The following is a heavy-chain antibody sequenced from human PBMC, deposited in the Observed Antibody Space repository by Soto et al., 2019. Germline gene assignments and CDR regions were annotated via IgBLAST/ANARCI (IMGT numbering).Heavy chain of an antibody. V-gene: IGHV4-38-2*01. J-gene: IGHJ4*02. D-gene: IGHD6-13*01. Sequence: PSETLSLTXGVSGYSISSGYYWGWIRQPPGKGLEWIGSVYHSGTTYYNPSLKSRVTISLDTSKNQFSLRLTSVTAADTAMYFCTRSLYSSSWYAGSWGQGTLVTVSS. CDR2: VYHSGTT. CDR3: TRSLYSSSWYAGS. CDR1: GYSISSGYY.